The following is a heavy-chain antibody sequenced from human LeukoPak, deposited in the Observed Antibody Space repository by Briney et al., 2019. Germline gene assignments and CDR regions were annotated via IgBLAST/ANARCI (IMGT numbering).Heavy chain of an antibody. Sequence: SETLSLTCTVSGGSISSYYWSWIRQPAGKGLEWIGRIYTSGSTNYNPSLKSRVTMSVDTSKNQFSLKLSSVTAADTAVYYCARDRLSSGYYQPDAFDIWGQGTMATVSS. CDR3: ARDRLSSGYYQPDAFDI. CDR1: GGSISSYY. V-gene: IGHV4-4*07. J-gene: IGHJ3*02. CDR2: IYTSGST. D-gene: IGHD3-22*01.